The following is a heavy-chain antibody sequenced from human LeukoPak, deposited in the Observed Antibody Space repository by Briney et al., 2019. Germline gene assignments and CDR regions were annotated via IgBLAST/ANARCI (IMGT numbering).Heavy chain of an antibody. CDR2: MNHSGST. CDR1: GGSLRGYY. J-gene: IGHJ4*02. Sequence: SETLSLTCAVYGGSLRGYYWSWLRQPPGKGVEWRGEMNHSGSTNYHPSLKSRVTISVDTSKNQFSLKLSSVTAADTSVYYCARPLTVNWGPGTLFTVSS. CDR3: ARPLTVN. V-gene: IGHV4-34*01. D-gene: IGHD2/OR15-2a*01.